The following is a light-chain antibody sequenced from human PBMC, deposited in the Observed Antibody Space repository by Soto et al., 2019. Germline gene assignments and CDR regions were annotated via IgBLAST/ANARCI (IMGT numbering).Light chain of an antibody. CDR2: GVS. CDR1: QSVSSNY. J-gene: IGKJ4*01. V-gene: IGKV3-20*01. CDR3: QQYFTSPLT. Sequence: EVVLTQSPGTLSLSPGESATLSCRASQSVSSNYLAWYQQKPGQAPRLLIYGVSTRATGIPDRFSGSGSGTDFSLTISRLEPEDFALYYCQQYFTSPLTFGGGTKEEIK.